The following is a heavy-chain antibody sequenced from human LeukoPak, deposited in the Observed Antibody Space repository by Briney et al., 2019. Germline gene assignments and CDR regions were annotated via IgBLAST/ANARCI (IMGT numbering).Heavy chain of an antibody. CDR1: GFTFSSYS. D-gene: IGHD3-22*01. CDR2: ISSSSSYI. V-gene: IGHV3-21*01. Sequence: GGSLRLSCAASGFTFSSYSMNWVRQAPGKGLEWVSSISSSSSYIYYADSVKGRFTISRDNAKNPLYLQMNSLRAEDTAVYYCARGPAMIVVVNGPEYFQHWGQGTLVTVSS. CDR3: ARGPAMIVVVNGPEYFQH. J-gene: IGHJ1*01.